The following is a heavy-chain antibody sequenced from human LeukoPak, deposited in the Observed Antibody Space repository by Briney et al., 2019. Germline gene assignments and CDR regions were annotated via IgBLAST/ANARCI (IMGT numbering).Heavy chain of an antibody. CDR3: ARETPDDYVWGSYRSPLVGVADA. Sequence: SETLSLTCTVSGGSISSYYWSWIRQPAGKGLEWIGRIYTSGSTNYNPSLKSRVTMSVDTSKNQFSLKLSSVTAADTAVYYCARETPDDYVWGSYRSPLVGVADAWGQGTTVTVSS. CDR2: IYTSGST. V-gene: IGHV4-4*07. CDR1: GGSISSYY. J-gene: IGHJ6*02. D-gene: IGHD3-16*02.